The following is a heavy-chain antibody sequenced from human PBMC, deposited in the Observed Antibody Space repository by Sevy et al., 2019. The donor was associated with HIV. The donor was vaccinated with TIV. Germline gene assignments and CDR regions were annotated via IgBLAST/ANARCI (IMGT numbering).Heavy chain of an antibody. CDR1: GFTFSTYA. J-gene: IGHJ4*02. D-gene: IGHD3-3*01. V-gene: IGHV3-64*01. CDR3: ARATFWSGWYFDN. CDR2: ISGNTNNA. Sequence: GGSLRLSCAASGFTFSTYAMHWVRRAPGKGLEYVSAISGNTNNAYYGNSGRGRFTISRDNSKNTLYLEMDSLRAEDTAVYYSARATFWSGWYFDNWGQGTLVTVSS.